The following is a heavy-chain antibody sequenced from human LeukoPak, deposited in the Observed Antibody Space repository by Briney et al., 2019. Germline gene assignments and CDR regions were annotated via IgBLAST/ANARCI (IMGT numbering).Heavy chain of an antibody. CDR3: AKDNYGSGSYYYYGVDV. Sequence: SETLSLTCTVSGGSINSYYWSWIRQPAGKGLEWIGYIYYSGSTNYKPSLKSRVTISVDTSKNQFSLKLSSVTAADTAVYYCAKDNYGSGSYYYYGVDVWGQGTTVTVSS. CDR2: IYYSGST. V-gene: IGHV4-59*01. J-gene: IGHJ6*02. CDR1: GGSINSYY. D-gene: IGHD3-10*01.